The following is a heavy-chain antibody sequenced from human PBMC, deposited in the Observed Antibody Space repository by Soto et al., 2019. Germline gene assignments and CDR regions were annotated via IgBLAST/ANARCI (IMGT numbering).Heavy chain of an antibody. CDR1: GYTFTSYG. CDR2: ISAYNGNT. D-gene: IGHD4-17*01. CDR3: ARAAGLTTVDSPTFDY. V-gene: IGHV1-18*01. Sequence: ASVKVSCKASGYTFTSYGISWVRQAPGQGLEWMGWISAYNGNTNYAQKLQGRVTMTTDTSTSTAYMELRSLRSDDTAVYYCARAAGLTTVDSPTFDYWGQGTLVTVSS. J-gene: IGHJ4*02.